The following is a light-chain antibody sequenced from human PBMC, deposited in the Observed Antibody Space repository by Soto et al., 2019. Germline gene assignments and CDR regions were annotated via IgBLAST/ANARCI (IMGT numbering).Light chain of an antibody. Sequence: SYELTQPPSVSVSPGQTASITCSGDKLGNKYASWYQQKPGQSPVLVIYDDDDRPSGIPERISGSNSGNTATLTISRVEAGDEADYYCQVWDSSSDHYVFGTGTKVTVL. CDR1: KLGNKY. CDR3: QVWDSSSDHYV. CDR2: DDD. V-gene: IGLV3-1*01. J-gene: IGLJ1*01.